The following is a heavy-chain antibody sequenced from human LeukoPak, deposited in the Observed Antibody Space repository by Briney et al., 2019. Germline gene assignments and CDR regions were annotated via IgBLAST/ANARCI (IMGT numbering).Heavy chain of an antibody. CDR1: GFTFSNTA. Sequence: GGSLRLSCAASGFTFSNTAMGWVRQAPGKGLEWVSAISDSGSRTYYADSVKGRFTISRDNSKNTLYLQMSSLRAEDTAIYYCAKHRTGYSHDHWGQGTLVTVAS. D-gene: IGHD5-18*01. J-gene: IGHJ5*02. CDR2: ISDSGSRT. V-gene: IGHV3-23*01. CDR3: AKHRTGYSHDH.